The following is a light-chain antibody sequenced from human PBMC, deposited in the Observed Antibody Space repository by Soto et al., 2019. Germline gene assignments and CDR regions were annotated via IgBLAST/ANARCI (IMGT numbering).Light chain of an antibody. J-gene: IGKJ1*01. V-gene: IGKV1-5*03. Sequence: IPMTQSPSTLSGSVGDRVTITCRASQTISSWLAWYQQKPGKAPKLLIYKASTLKSGVPSRFSGSGSGTEFTLTISSLQPDDFAAYYCQHYNSYSPWTFGQGTKVDIK. CDR1: QTISSW. CDR3: QHYNSYSPWT. CDR2: KAS.